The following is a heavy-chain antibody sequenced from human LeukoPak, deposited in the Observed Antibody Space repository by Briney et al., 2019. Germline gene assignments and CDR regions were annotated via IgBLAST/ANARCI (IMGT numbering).Heavy chain of an antibody. CDR2: ISYSGGT. CDR3: ARVIITGTDRGYCDF. CDR1: GFTVSSNY. D-gene: IGHD1-20*01. V-gene: IGHV4-59*02. J-gene: IGHJ4*02. Sequence: GSLRLSCAASGFTVSSNYMSWIRQPPGKGLEWIGSISYSGGTYYNPSLMSRVTISVDTSKNQFSLKLSSVTAADTAVYYCARVIITGTDRGYCDFWGQGTLVTVSS.